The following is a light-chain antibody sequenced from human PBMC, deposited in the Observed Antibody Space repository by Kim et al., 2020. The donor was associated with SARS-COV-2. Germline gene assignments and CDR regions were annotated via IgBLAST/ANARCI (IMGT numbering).Light chain of an antibody. CDR1: QSVSTT. CDR3: HQSNSRPYT. CDR2: FAS. J-gene: IGKJ2*01. V-gene: IGKV6-21*01. Sequence: SVTPQGKVTSTCRASQSVSTTLHWYQQKPGQSPKLLIKFASQSVSGVPSRFSGSGSGTDFTLTINGLEVEDAATYYCHQSNSRPYTFGQGTKLEI.